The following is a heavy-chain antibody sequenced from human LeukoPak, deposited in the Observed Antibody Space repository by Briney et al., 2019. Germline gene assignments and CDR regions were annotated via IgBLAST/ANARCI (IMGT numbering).Heavy chain of an antibody. V-gene: IGHV3-30*04. Sequence: GGSLRLSCAASGFTFSSYAMHWVRHAPGKGLEWVAVISYDGSNKYYADSVKGRFTISRDNSKNTLYLQMNSLRAEDTAVYCCAKASTRWLQLSYWGQGTLVTVSS. CDR3: AKASTRWLQLSY. CDR2: ISYDGSNK. CDR1: GFTFSSYA. D-gene: IGHD5-24*01. J-gene: IGHJ4*02.